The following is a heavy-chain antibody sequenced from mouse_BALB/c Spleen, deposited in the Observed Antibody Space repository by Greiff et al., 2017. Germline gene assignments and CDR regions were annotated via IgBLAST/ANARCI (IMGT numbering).Heavy chain of an antibody. J-gene: IGHJ2*01. CDR1: GFTFSSYA. CDR3: ARAEGSYFDY. CDR2: ISSGGST. Sequence: EVKLVESGGGLVKPGGSLKLSCAASGFTFSSYAMSWVRQTPEKRLEWVASISSGGSTYYPDSVKGRFTISRDNARNILYLQMSSLRSEDTAMYYCARAEGSYFDYWGQGTTLTVSS. V-gene: IGHV5-6-5*01.